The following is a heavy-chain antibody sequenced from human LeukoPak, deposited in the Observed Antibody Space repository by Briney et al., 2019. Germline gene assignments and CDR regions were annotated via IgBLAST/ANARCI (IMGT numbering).Heavy chain of an antibody. Sequence: GASVKVSCKASGYTFTSYDINWVRQATGQGLEWMGWMNPNSGNTGYAQKFQGRVTMTRNTSISTAYMELSSLRSEDTAVYYCARVCDWNYFNWFDPWGQGTLVSVSS. V-gene: IGHV1-8*01. CDR3: ARVCDWNYFNWFDP. CDR1: GYTFTSYD. CDR2: MNPNSGNT. D-gene: IGHD1-7*01. J-gene: IGHJ5*02.